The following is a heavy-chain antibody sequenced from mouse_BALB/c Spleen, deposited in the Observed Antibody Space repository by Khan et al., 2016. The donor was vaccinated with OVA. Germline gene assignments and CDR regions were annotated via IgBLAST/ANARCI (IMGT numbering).Heavy chain of an antibody. V-gene: IGHV1-4*01. J-gene: IGHJ4*01. CDR1: GYTFTSNT. D-gene: IGHD2-14*01. CDR3: ARRTTGYAMDY. CDR2: INPRSDYT. Sequence: QVQLKQSGAELSRPGASVKMSCKASGYTFTSNTMHWVKQRPGQGLEWIGNINPRSDYTNYSQKFKDKATLTADISSSTAYMQLSSLTSDDSAVYYCARRTTGYAMDYWGQGTSVTVSS.